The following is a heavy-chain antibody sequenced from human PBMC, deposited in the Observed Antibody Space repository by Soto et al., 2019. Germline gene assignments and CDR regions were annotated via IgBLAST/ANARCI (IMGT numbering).Heavy chain of an antibody. D-gene: IGHD2-21*01. CDR3: ARENSRISPRLFRH. Sequence: QVQLVESGGGVVQPGGSLRVSCAAAGFTFSDHAMHWARQAPGKGLEWVALISPSGTNEYYADSAKGRFIISRDNSKSTVYLQMNSLRPDDTALYYCARENSRISPRLFRHWGHGTLVTVSS. CDR2: ISPSGTNE. V-gene: IGHV3-30-3*01. J-gene: IGHJ1*01. CDR1: GFTFSDHA.